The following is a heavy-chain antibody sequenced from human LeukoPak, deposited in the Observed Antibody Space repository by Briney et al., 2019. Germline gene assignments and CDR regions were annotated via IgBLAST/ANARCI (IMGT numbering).Heavy chain of an antibody. J-gene: IGHJ3*02. D-gene: IGHD3-3*01. CDR1: GYTGIELS. CDR3: ATHTISGVVTYASLI. V-gene: IGHV1-24*01. CDR2: FDPEDGET. Sequence: ASVTVSCKLSGYTGIELSMHWVRQAPGKGLEWMGGFDPEDGETKYAKKFQGRVTMTEDTSTDTAYMELSRLTSEDTAVYYCATHTISGVVTYASLIWGRGTLVTVSS.